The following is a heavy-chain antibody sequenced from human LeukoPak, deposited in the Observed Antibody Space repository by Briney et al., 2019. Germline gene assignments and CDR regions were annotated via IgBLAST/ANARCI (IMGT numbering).Heavy chain of an antibody. J-gene: IGHJ4*02. V-gene: IGHV3-30*03. CDR2: ISYDGSNK. Sequence: GGSLRLSCAASGFTFSSYGMHWVRQAPGKGLEWVAVISYDGSNKYYADSVKGRFTISRDNSKNTLYLQMNSLRVEDTAVYYCARGALYQYYLDYWGWGQGTLVTVSS. CDR1: GFTFSSYG. D-gene: IGHD4-17*01. CDR3: ARGALYQYYLDYWG.